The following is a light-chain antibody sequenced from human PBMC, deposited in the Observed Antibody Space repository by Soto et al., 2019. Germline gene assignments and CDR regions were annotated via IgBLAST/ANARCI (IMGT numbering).Light chain of an antibody. CDR3: PQLTNYPLT. V-gene: IGKV1D-13*01. CDR2: DAS. CDR1: QGISSA. Sequence: QSLAFLVASVGDRVTITCRASQGISSALAWYQQKPGKAPKLLIYDASSLESGVPSRFSGSGSGTDFTLTISSQLPEDFAAYYSPQLTNYPLTSALGTRLEI. J-gene: IGKJ5*01.